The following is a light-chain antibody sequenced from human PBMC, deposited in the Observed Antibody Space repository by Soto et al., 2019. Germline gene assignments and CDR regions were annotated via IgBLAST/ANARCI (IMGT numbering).Light chain of an antibody. J-gene: IGKJ1*01. CDR3: QQYHNSLWT. V-gene: IGKV3-20*01. CDR2: GAS. CDR1: QNVRSN. Sequence: EIVLTQSPATLSVSPGERATLSCRASQNVRSNLAWYQQKPGQAPRLLIYGASIRATGIPDRFSGSGSGTDFTLTISRLEPEDFAVYYCQQYHNSLWTFGQGTKV.